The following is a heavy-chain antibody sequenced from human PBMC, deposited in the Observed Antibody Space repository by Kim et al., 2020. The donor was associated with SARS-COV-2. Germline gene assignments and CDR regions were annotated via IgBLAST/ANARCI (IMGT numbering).Heavy chain of an antibody. CDR1: GGNFDDYT. Sequence: SVKVSCKASGGNFDDYTISWVRQAPGQGLEWIGRVITMVNIINYAQKFQDRVTITADKSSTTVYMELSGLRSADTAVYYCSEGSLSGYFHWGEGTLVTVYS. J-gene: IGHJ1*01. CDR3: SEGSLSGYFH. V-gene: IGHV1-69*02. CDR2: VITMVNII. D-gene: IGHD3-22*01.